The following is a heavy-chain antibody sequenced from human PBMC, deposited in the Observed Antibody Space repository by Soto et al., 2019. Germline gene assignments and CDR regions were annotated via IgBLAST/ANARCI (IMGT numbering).Heavy chain of an antibody. CDR3: ARAGDYYDSSVY. CDR2: IYYSGST. CDR1: GGSIRNNY. Sequence: PSETLSLTCTVSGGSIRNNYWSWIRQPPGKGLEWVGYIYYSGSTYYNPSLKSRVTISVDTSKNQFSLKLSSVTAADTAVYYCARAGDYYDSSVYWGQGTLVTVSS. J-gene: IGHJ4*02. D-gene: IGHD3-22*01. V-gene: IGHV4-59*08.